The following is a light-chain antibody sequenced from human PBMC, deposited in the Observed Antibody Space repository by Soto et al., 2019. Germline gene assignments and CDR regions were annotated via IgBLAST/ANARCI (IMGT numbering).Light chain of an antibody. CDR1: SSDVGGYDF. J-gene: IGLJ1*01. Sequence: QSALTQPASVSGSPGQSITISCTGSSSDVGGYDFVSWYQHHPGKAPRLMIFDVSNRPSAVSNRFSGSKSGNMASLTISGLQAEDEGDYYCASYTSRSTLVFGTGTKVTVL. CDR2: DVS. V-gene: IGLV2-14*03. CDR3: ASYTSRSTLV.